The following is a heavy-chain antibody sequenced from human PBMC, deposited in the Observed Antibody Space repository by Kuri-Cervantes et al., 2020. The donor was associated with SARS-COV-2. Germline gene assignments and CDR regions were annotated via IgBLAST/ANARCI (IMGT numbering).Heavy chain of an antibody. V-gene: IGHV4-39*07. CDR2: IYYSGST. Sequence: SETLSLTCTVSGGSISSSSYYWGWIRQPPGKGLEWIGSIYYSGSTYYNPSLKSRVTISVDTSKNQFSLKLSSVTAADTAVYYCAMMGTRYYDLWSGYQTPPIFDYWGQGTLVTVSS. CDR3: AMMGTRYYDLWSGYQTPPIFDY. CDR1: GGSISSSSYY. J-gene: IGHJ4*02. D-gene: IGHD3-3*01.